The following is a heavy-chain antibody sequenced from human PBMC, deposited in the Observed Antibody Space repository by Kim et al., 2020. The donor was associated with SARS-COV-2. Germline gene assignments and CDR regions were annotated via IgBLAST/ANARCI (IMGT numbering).Heavy chain of an antibody. D-gene: IGHD6-13*01. Sequence: YSTALTSRRTITKDTSKNQVVLTMTNMDPVDTATYYCAHIRIAAAIYFDYWGQGTLVTVSS. V-gene: IGHV2-5*01. J-gene: IGHJ4*02. CDR3: AHIRIAAAIYFDY.